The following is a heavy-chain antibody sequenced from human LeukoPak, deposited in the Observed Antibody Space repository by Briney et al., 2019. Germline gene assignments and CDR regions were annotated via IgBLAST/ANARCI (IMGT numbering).Heavy chain of an antibody. V-gene: IGHV3-74*01. CDR3: VTSDRGGGWYVRYFQH. CDR1: GFTFSSYW. D-gene: IGHD6-19*01. J-gene: IGHJ1*01. CDR2: ISSDGSIT. Sequence: GGSLRLSCAASGFTFSSYWMHWVRQAPGKGLMWVSRISSDGSITIYADSVKGRFTISRDNAKNSLHLHMNSLRADDTALYYCVTSDRGGGWYVRYFQHWGQGTLVSVSS.